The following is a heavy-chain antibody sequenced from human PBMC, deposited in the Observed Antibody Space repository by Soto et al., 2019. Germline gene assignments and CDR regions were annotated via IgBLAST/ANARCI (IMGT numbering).Heavy chain of an antibody. D-gene: IGHD6-6*01. CDR1: GLSLTTSGVG. V-gene: IGHV2-5*02. J-gene: IGHJ3*02. Sequence: QITLKESGPTLVKPTQTLTLTCTFSGLSLTTSGVGVGWIRQPPGKALEWLAVIYWDDDKRYSPSLRGRLTIXXDXSTXQVVLTMTNMDPVDTATYYCAQSIAARPVLGAFDIWGQGTMVTVSS. CDR3: AQSIAARPVLGAFDI. CDR2: IYWDDDK.